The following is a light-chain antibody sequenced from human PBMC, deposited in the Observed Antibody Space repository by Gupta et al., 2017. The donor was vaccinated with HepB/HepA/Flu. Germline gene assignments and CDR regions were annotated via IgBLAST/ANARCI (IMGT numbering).Light chain of an antibody. CDR3: SSYASSSTRV. CDR2: DVS. J-gene: IGLJ3*02. CDR1: SSDVGGYNY. V-gene: IGLV2-14*01. Sequence: QSALTQPASASGSPGQSITISCTGTSSDVGGYNYVSWYHQHPGKAPKLMIYDVSKRPSGVPNRFSGSKSGNTASLTISGLQAEDEADYYCSSYASSSTRVFGGGTKLTVL.